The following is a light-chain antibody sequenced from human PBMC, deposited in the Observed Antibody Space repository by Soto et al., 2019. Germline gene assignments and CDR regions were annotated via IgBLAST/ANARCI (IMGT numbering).Light chain of an antibody. V-gene: IGKV3-11*01. J-gene: IGKJ2*01. CDR3: QQRSNWPPMYT. Sequence: EIVLTQSPATLSLSPGERATLSCRASQSVSSYLAWYQQKPGQAPRLLIYDASNRATGIPARFSGSGSGTDFTFTISSLEPEDFAVYYCQQRSNWPPMYTFGQGTKLEIK. CDR1: QSVSSY. CDR2: DAS.